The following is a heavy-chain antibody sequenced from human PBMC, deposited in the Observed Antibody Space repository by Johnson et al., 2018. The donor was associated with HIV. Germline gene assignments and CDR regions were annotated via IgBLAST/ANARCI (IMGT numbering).Heavy chain of an antibody. CDR1: GFTVSSDY. Sequence: VQLVESGGGLIQPGGSLRLSCAVSGFTVSSDYMSWIRQAPGKGLEWVSYISYSASSMFYADSLQGRFTISRDNAKNSLYLQMNYLRVEDTAVYYCARLERLGGLSRVLDMWGQGTMVTVSS. CDR3: ARLERLGGLSRVLDM. CDR2: ISYSASSM. V-gene: IGHV3-11*04. J-gene: IGHJ3*02. D-gene: IGHD6-19*01.